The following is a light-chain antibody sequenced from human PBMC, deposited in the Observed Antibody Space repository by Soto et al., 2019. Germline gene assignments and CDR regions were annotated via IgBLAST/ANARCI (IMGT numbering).Light chain of an antibody. Sequence: EILMTQSQATLYFYPGERATLSCRASQRISSNVAWYQQKPGQAPRLLIYGASTRATGVPARFSGGGSGTEFTLTISSLQSEDFAVYFCQQYKDWPPYTFGQGTKLAIQ. V-gene: IGKV3-15*01. CDR3: QQYKDWPPYT. J-gene: IGKJ2*01. CDR1: QRISSN. CDR2: GAS.